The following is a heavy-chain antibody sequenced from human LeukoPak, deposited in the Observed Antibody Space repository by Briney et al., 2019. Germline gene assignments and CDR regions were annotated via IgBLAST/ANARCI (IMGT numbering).Heavy chain of an antibody. D-gene: IGHD3-22*01. CDR2: IIPIFGTA. Sequence: SVKVSCRASGGTFSSYAISWVRQAPGQGLEWMGGIIPIFGTANYAQKFQGRVTITADESTSTAYMELSSLRSEDTAVYYCASTDYYDSSGPDAFDIWGQGTMVTVSS. V-gene: IGHV1-69*13. CDR3: ASTDYYDSSGPDAFDI. J-gene: IGHJ3*02. CDR1: GGTFSSYA.